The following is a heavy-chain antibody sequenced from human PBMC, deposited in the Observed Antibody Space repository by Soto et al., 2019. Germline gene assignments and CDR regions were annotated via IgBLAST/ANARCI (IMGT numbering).Heavy chain of an antibody. J-gene: IGHJ4*02. CDR1: GFTFDDYT. V-gene: IGHV3-43*01. Sequence: GGSLRLSCAASGFTFDDYTMHWVRQAPGKGLEWVSLISWDGGSTYYADSVKGRFTISRDNSKNSLYLQMNSLRTEDTALYYCAKDKPDSSGWYLDYWGQGTLVTVSS. CDR2: ISWDGGST. D-gene: IGHD6-19*01. CDR3: AKDKPDSSGWYLDY.